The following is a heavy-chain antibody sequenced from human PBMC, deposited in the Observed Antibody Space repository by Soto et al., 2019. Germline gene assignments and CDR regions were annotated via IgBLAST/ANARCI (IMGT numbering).Heavy chain of an antibody. Sequence: EVQLVESGGGVVRPGGSLRLSCAASGFTFHDYGMTWVRQAPGKGLEWVSGINWNGDSTGYADSVKGRFTISRDNAKNSLSLQMNSLRAADTALYYCSSGAIYCSGGNCYPVYWGQGTLVTVSS. CDR2: INWNGDST. J-gene: IGHJ4*02. CDR1: GFTFHDYG. V-gene: IGHV3-20*04. CDR3: SSGAIYCSGGNCYPVY. D-gene: IGHD2-15*01.